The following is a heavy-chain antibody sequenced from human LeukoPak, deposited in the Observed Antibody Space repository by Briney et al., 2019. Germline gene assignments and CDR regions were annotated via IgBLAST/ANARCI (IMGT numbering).Heavy chain of an antibody. D-gene: IGHD3-9*01. V-gene: IGHV3-53*01. Sequence: PGGSLRLSCAAFGFTVSRNYMSWVRQAPGKGLEWVSVIYSGGSTYYADSVKGRFTISRDNSKNTLYLQMNSLRAEDTAVYYCARGPGGNYDILTGYYSGYYMDVWGKGTTVTVSS. CDR3: ARGPGGNYDILTGYYSGYYMDV. CDR1: GFTVSRNY. J-gene: IGHJ6*03. CDR2: IYSGGST.